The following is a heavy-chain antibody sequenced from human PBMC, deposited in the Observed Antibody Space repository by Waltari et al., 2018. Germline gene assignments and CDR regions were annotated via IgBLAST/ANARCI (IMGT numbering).Heavy chain of an antibody. CDR3: VRDQPGAD. CDR2: ISGSGRYI. Sequence: QVQLVESGGGFVKPGGSLTLSWVGSGFTFRDDYLSRVRQAPGRGLEWISYISGSGRYINYADSVEGRFTIFRDNARNSLQLQMNSLRVEDTGVYYCVRDQPGADWGHGTQVIVSS. J-gene: IGHJ4*01. V-gene: IGHV3-11*05. CDR1: GFTFRDDY. D-gene: IGHD1-26*01.